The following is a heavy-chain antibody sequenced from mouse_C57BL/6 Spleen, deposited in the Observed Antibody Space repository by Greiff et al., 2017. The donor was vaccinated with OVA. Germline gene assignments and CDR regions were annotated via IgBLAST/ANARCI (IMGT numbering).Heavy chain of an antibody. CDR2: IDPETGGT. D-gene: IGHD1-1*01. J-gene: IGHJ1*03. CDR1: GYTFTDYE. V-gene: IGHV1-15*01. CDR3: TRGVYYYGSSYEYFDV. Sequence: QVQLQQSGAELVRPGASVTLSCKASGYTFTDYEMHWVKQTPVHGLEWIGAIDPETGGTAYNQKFKGKAILTADKSSSTAYMELRSLTSEDSAVYYCTRGVYYYGSSYEYFDVWGTGTTVTVSS.